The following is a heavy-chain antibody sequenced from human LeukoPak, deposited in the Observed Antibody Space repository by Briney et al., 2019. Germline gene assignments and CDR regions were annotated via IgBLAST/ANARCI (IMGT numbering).Heavy chain of an antibody. CDR2: IRYDGSNK. CDR3: ARGLRVGGYYMDV. CDR1: GFTFSSYG. V-gene: IGHV3-30*02. J-gene: IGHJ6*03. Sequence: PGGSLRLSCAASGFTFSSYGMHWVRQAPGKGLEWVAFIRYDGSNKYYADSVKGRFTISRDNSKNTLYLQMNGLRAEGTAVYYCARGLRVGGYYMDVWGKGTTVTISS. D-gene: IGHD3-16*01.